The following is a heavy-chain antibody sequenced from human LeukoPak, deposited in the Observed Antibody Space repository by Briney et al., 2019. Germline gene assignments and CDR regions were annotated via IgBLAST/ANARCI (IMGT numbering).Heavy chain of an antibody. J-gene: IGHJ4*01. Sequence: ASVKVSCKASGYTLTVYYIHWVRQAPGQGLEWMGRINPNSGDTNFAQKFQGRVTMTRDTSISTAYMDLSGLRPDDTAVYYCAREGSGYTYGRGTYFDYWGHGILVTVSS. CDR2: INPNSGDT. V-gene: IGHV1-2*06. CDR1: GYTLTVYY. CDR3: AREGSGYTYGRGTYFDY. D-gene: IGHD5-18*01.